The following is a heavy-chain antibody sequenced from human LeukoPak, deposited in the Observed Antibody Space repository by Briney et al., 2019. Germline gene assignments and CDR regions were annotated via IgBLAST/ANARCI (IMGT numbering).Heavy chain of an antibody. CDR3: ARLTYVSYAFDI. V-gene: IGHV4-59*08. Sequence: SETLSLTCTVSGGSISSYYWSWIRQPPGKGLEWIGYIYYSGSTNYNPSLKSRVTISVDTSKNQFSLKLSSVTAADTAVYYCARLTYVSYAFDIWGQGTMVTVSS. CDR2: IYYSGST. J-gene: IGHJ3*02. CDR1: GGSISSYY. D-gene: IGHD3-16*01.